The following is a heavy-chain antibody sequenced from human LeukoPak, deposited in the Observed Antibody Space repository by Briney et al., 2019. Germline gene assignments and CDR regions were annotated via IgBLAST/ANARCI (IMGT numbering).Heavy chain of an antibody. CDR1: GYTFTSYD. V-gene: IGHV1-8*01. D-gene: IGHD3-10*01. CDR3: ARFNGRGVSNDY. CDR2: MNPNSGNT. Sequence: ASVKVSCKASGYTFTSYDINWVRQATGQGLEWMGWMNPNSGNTGYAQKFQGRVTMTRNTSISTAYMELSSLRSEDTAVYDCARFNGRGVSNDYWGQGTLVTVSA. J-gene: IGHJ4*02.